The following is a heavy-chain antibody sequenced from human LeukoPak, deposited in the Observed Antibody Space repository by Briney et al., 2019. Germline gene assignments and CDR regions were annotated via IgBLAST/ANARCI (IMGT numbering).Heavy chain of an antibody. CDR3: ASRRVLGFYYYYYMDV. Sequence: SETLSLTCTVSGDSISSRSYYWGWIRQPPGKGLEWIGSIYFSGSAHYNPSLKSRVTISVDTSKNQFSLKLSSVTAADTAVYYCASRRVLGFYYYYYMDVWGKGTTVTISS. CDR1: GDSISSRSYY. D-gene: IGHD7-27*01. J-gene: IGHJ6*03. CDR2: IYFSGSA. V-gene: IGHV4-39*01.